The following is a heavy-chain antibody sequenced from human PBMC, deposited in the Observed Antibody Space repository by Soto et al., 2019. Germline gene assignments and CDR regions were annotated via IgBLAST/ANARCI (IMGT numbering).Heavy chain of an antibody. CDR1: GFTFSSYA. V-gene: IGHV3-30-3*01. D-gene: IGHD6-19*01. Sequence: GGSLRLSCAASGFTFSSYAMHWVRQAPGKGLEWVAVISYDGSNKYYADSVKGRFTISRDNSKNTLYLQMNSLRAEDTAVYYCARDLDSSGWYNDGYYYYYYGMGVWGQGTTVTVSS. J-gene: IGHJ6*02. CDR3: ARDLDSSGWYNDGYYYYYYGMGV. CDR2: ISYDGSNK.